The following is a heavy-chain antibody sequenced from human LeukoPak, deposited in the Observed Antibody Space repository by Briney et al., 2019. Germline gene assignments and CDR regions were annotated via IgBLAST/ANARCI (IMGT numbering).Heavy chain of an antibody. CDR2: INHSGST. CDR3: ARGDDYGVHFDP. CDR1: GGSFSGYY. D-gene: IGHD4-17*01. Sequence: SETLSLTCAIYGGSFSGYYWSWIRQPPGKGLEWIGEINHSGSTNYNPSLKSRVTISVDTSKNQFSLKLSSVTAADTVVYYCARGDDYGVHFDPWGQGTLVTVSS. V-gene: IGHV4-34*01. J-gene: IGHJ5*02.